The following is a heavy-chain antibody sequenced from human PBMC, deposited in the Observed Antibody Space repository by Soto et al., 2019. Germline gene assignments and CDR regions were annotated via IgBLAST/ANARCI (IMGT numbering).Heavy chain of an antibody. CDR1: GFTFSSYG. CDR3: ARDVEDYYGSGSYYNPSGGVDY. D-gene: IGHD3-10*01. Sequence: QVQLVESGGGVVQPGRSLRLSCAASGFTFSSYGMHWVRQAPGKGLEWVAVIWYDGSNKYYADSVKGRFTISRDNSKNQLYLQMNGLRAEDTAVYYCARDVEDYYGSGSYYNPSGGVDYWGQGTLVTVSS. CDR2: IWYDGSNK. V-gene: IGHV3-33*01. J-gene: IGHJ4*02.